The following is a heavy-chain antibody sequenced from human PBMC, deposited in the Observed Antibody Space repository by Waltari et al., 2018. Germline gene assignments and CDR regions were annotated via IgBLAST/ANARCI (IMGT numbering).Heavy chain of an antibody. CDR2: ISPILGKA. J-gene: IGHJ6*02. Sequence: QVQLVHSGAEVKQPGSSVKVSCQASGRTFRSTAIGWVRQAPGQGLEGMGRISPILGKANYAQKFQGRVTITADKSTSTAYMELSSLRSEDTAVYYCAREGVDIVVYHLDVWGQGTTVTVSS. CDR3: AREGVDIVVYHLDV. D-gene: IGHD5-12*01. CDR1: GRTFRSTA. V-gene: IGHV1-69*04.